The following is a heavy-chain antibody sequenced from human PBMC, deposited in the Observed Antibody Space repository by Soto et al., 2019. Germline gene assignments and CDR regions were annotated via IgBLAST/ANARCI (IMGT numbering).Heavy chain of an antibody. CDR1: GFSLSSNGMG. V-gene: IGHV2-5*02. CDR3: AHRGDGAYEGVFDY. D-gene: IGHD4-17*01. Sequence: QITLRESGPTLVKPTQPLTLTCTFSGFSLSSNGMGVGWIRQPPGQALEWLALIYWDEDRQYSPSLQSRLTITKDTSKSQVVLTMTNMEPVDTATYYCAHRGDGAYEGVFDYWGQGTLVTVSS. CDR2: IYWDEDR. J-gene: IGHJ4*02.